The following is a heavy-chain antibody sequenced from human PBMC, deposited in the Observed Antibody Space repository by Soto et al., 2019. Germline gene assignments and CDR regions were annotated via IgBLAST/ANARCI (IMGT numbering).Heavy chain of an antibody. D-gene: IGHD3-3*01. Sequence: GGSLRLSCAASGFSFSSYSMNWVRQSPGKGLEWVSFISSSSRIIYYAESVKGRFTISRDNVKKSLSLQMNSLRDEDTAVYYCARDQGDYHDSWSGRDYLDPWGQGTLVTVSS. CDR1: GFSFSSYS. V-gene: IGHV3-48*02. J-gene: IGHJ5*02. CDR3: ARDQGDYHDSWSGRDYLDP. CDR2: ISSSSRII.